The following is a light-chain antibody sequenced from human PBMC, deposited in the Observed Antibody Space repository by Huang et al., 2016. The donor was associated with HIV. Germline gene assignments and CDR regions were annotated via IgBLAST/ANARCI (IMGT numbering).Light chain of an antibody. CDR3: QQRSAWPLT. Sequence: EILLTQSPATLSLSPGERDTLSCRASQSVRSSLAWYQQQPGQAPRLLIYDASNRATGIPARFSGSGSGTDFTLTISNLQSEDFAVYYCQQRSAWPLTFGGGTKVEI. J-gene: IGKJ4*01. CDR2: DAS. V-gene: IGKV3-11*01. CDR1: QSVRSS.